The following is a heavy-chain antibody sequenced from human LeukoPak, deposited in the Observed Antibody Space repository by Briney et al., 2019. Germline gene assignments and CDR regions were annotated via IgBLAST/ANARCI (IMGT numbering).Heavy chain of an antibody. D-gene: IGHD3-22*01. CDR2: ISYDGSNK. V-gene: IGHV3-30-3*01. CDR3: ARDGYYYDSSGYSVY. CDR1: GFTFSSYA. J-gene: IGHJ4*02. Sequence: PGGSLRLSCAASGFTFSSYAMHWVRQAPGKGLEWVAVISYDGSNKYYADSVKGRFTIPRDNSKNTLYLQMNSLRAEDTAVYYCARDGYYYDSSGYSVYWGQGTLVTVSS.